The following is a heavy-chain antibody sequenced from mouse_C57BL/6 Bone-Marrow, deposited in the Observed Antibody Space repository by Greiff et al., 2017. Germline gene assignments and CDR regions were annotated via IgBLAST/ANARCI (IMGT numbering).Heavy chain of an antibody. V-gene: IGHV1-81*01. Sequence: QVQLQQSGAELARPGASVKLSCKASGYTFTSYGISWVKQRTGQGLEWIGEIYPRSGNTYYNEKFKGKATLTADKSSSTAYMELRSLTSEDSAVYFCARETAQATFYAMDDWGQGTSVTVSS. J-gene: IGHJ4*01. D-gene: IGHD3-2*02. CDR2: IYPRSGNT. CDR3: ARETAQATFYAMDD. CDR1: GYTFTSYG.